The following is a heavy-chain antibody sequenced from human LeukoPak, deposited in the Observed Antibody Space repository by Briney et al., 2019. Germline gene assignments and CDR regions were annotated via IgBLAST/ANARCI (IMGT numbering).Heavy chain of an antibody. Sequence: GGSLRLSCAASGFTFSSYGMHWVRQAPGKGLEWVSFIRYDGSNKYYADSVKGRFTISRDNSKNTLYLQMNSLRAEDTAVYYCARSKWELEWLLYYYFDYWGQGTLVTVSS. V-gene: IGHV3-30*02. CDR1: GFTFSSYG. D-gene: IGHD3-3*01. J-gene: IGHJ4*02. CDR3: ARSKWELEWLLYYYFDY. CDR2: IRYDGSNK.